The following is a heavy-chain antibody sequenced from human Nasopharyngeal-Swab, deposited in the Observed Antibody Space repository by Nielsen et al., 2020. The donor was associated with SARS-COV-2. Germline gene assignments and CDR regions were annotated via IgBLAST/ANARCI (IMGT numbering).Heavy chain of an antibody. CDR2: ISSSSSYT. D-gene: IGHD6-19*01. V-gene: IGHV3-21*05. CDR3: AREAMGIAVAGTSLGYMDV. J-gene: IGHJ6*03. CDR1: GFTFSSYG. Sequence: GESLKISCAASGFTFSSYGMHWVRQAPGKGLEWVSYISSSSSYTNYADSVKGRFTISRDNAKNSLYLQMNSLRAEDTAVYYCAREAMGIAVAGTSLGYMDVWGKGTTVTVSS.